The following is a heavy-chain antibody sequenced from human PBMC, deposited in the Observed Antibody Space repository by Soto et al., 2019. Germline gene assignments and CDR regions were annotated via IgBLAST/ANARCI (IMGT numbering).Heavy chain of an antibody. CDR3: VKGHSHSYYYFDY. V-gene: IGHV3-23*01. CDR1: GFTFSFCA. CDR2: TRGSGGDT. Sequence: EVQLLESGGGLVQPGGSLRLSCAASGFTFSFCAMNWVRQAPGKGLEWVSSTRGSGGDTYYADSVRGRFTISRDNSKNPLYLQMNSRRVEDTSVYYCVKGHSHSYYYFDYWGQGTLVTVSS. D-gene: IGHD1-26*01. J-gene: IGHJ4*02.